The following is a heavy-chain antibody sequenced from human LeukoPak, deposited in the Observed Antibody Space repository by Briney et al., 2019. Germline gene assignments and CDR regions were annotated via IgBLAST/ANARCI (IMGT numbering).Heavy chain of an antibody. CDR2: IKQDGSEK. Sequence: GGSLRLSCEASGFTFSSYWMSWVRQGPGKGLEWVANIKQDGSEKYYVDSVKGRFTISRDNVKNSLYLQMNSLRAEETAVYYCARYSAAAGTGSWFDPWGQGTLVTVSS. CDR3: ARYSAAAGTGSWFDP. CDR1: GFTFSSYW. V-gene: IGHV3-7*01. D-gene: IGHD6-13*01. J-gene: IGHJ5*02.